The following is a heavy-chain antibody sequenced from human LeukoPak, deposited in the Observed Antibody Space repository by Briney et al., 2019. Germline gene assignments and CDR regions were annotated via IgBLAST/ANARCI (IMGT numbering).Heavy chain of an antibody. V-gene: IGHV3-21*01. CDR1: GFTFSFYA. CDR3: ARSLGSCSTTTCYDNWFDP. J-gene: IGHJ5*02. CDR2: ISRSGVYI. D-gene: IGHD2-2*01. Sequence: GGSLRLSCAASGFTFSFYAMNWVRQAPGKGLEWVSSISRSGVYIYYADSLKGRFTISRDNAKDSLYLQMNSLRAEDTAVYYCARSLGSCSTTTCYDNWFDPWGQGTLVTVSS.